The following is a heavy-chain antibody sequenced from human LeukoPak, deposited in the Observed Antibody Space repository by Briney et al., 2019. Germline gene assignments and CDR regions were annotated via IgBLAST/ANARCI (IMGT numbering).Heavy chain of an antibody. Sequence: ASVKVSCKASGGTFSSYSISWVRQAPGQGLEWMGGIIPIFGTANYAQKFQGRVTITADESTSTAYTELSSLRSEDTAVYYCARDLSRTTMVRGVITHYYYYGMDVWGQGTTVTVSS. CDR2: IIPIFGTA. CDR3: ARDLSRTTMVRGVITHYYYYGMDV. D-gene: IGHD3-10*01. CDR1: GGTFSSYS. J-gene: IGHJ6*02. V-gene: IGHV1-69*13.